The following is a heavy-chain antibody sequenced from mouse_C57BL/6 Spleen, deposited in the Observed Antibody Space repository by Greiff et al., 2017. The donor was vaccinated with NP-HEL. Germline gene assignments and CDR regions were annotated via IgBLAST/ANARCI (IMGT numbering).Heavy chain of an antibody. CDR3: ARRGGKDPYYFDC. V-gene: IGHV2-2*01. CDR1: GFSLTSYG. J-gene: IGHJ2*01. Sequence: VKLVESGPGLVQPSQSLSISCTVSGFSLTSYGVHWVRQSPGKGLEWLGVIWSGGSTDYNAAFISRLSINKDNSTSQVFFKMNSLQADDTAIYYCARRGGKDPYYFDCWGKGTTLTVSS. D-gene: IGHD2-1*01. CDR2: IWSGGST.